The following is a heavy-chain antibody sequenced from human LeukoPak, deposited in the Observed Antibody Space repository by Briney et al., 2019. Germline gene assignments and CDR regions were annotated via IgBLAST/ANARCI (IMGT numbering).Heavy chain of an antibody. CDR2: ISGSGGST. D-gene: IGHD6-19*01. J-gene: IGHJ4*02. V-gene: IGHV3-23*01. CDR1: GFTFSSYA. Sequence: GGSLRLSCAASGFTFSSYAMSWVRQAPGKGLEWVSAISGSGGSTYYADSVKGRFTISRDNSKNTLYLQMNSLRAEDTAVYYCAKSAVAGTGGSDYFDYWGLGTLVTVSS. CDR3: AKSAVAGTGGSDYFDY.